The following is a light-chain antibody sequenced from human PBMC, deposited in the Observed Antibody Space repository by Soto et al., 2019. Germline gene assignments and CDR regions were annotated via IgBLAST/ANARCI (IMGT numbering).Light chain of an antibody. Sequence: EIVLTQSPGTLSLSPGERATLSCRASQSVASSFLAWYQQKPGQAPRLLIYGASSRATGIPDRFSGSGSGTDFTLTIPRLEPEDFAVYYCQQFATSPFTFGPGTTVDVK. CDR2: GAS. CDR3: QQFATSPFT. CDR1: QSVASSF. V-gene: IGKV3-20*01. J-gene: IGKJ3*01.